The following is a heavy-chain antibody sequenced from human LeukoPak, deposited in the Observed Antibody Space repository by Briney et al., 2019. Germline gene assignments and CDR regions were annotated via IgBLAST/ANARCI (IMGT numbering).Heavy chain of an antibody. J-gene: IGHJ6*02. Sequence: PSQTLSLTCAISGDSVSSNSATWNWIRQSPSRGLEWLGRTYYRSKWNNDYAVSVKSRITINPDTSKNQFSLQLNSVTPEDTAVYYCTRAFRGFTYGSLLDYGMDVWGQGTTVTVSS. CDR3: TRAFRGFTYGSLLDYGMDV. CDR1: GDSVSSNSAT. D-gene: IGHD5-18*01. V-gene: IGHV6-1*01. CDR2: TYYRSKWNN.